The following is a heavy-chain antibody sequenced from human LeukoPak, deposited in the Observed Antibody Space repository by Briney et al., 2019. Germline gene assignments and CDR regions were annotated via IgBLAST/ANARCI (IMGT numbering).Heavy chain of an antibody. CDR2: ISASGAAT. J-gene: IGHJ4*02. CDR1: GFTFSNFV. V-gene: IGHV3-23*01. D-gene: IGHD6-19*01. CDR3: SKRPVPATKYYFDY. Sequence: GGSLRLSCAASGFTFSNFVMRWVRRAPGKGLQWVSSISASGAATYYADSVKGRFAISRDNSKNTLYLQMNSLRAEDTAVYYCSKRPVPATKYYFDYWGQGTLVSVSS.